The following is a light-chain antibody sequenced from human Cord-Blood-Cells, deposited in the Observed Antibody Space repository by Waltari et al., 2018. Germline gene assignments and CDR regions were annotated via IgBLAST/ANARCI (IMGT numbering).Light chain of an antibody. CDR3: CSYAGYV. J-gene: IGLJ1*01. Sequence: QSALTQPASVSGSPGQSITISCPGTSSDVGSYNLVSWYQQHPGKAPKLMIYEGSKRPSGVSNRFSGSKSGNTASRTISGLQAEDEADYYCCSYAGYVFGTGTKVTVL. V-gene: IGLV2-23*01. CDR2: EGS. CDR1: SSDVGSYNL.